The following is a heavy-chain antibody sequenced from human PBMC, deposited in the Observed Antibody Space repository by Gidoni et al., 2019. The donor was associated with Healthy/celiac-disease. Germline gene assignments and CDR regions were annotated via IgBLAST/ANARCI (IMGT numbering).Heavy chain of an antibody. CDR1: GGSISSGGYS. CDR2: IYHSGST. D-gene: IGHD3-22*01. CDR3: ARVNYDSSGYYYVFDSNRYFDY. V-gene: IGHV4-30-2*01. J-gene: IGHJ4*02. Sequence: QLQLQESGSGLVKPSQTLSLTCAVSGGSISSGGYSWSWIRQPPGKGLEWIGYIYHSGSTYYNPSLKSRVTISVDRSKNQFSLKLSSVTAADTAVYYCARVNYDSSGYYYVFDSNRYFDYWGQGTLVTVSS.